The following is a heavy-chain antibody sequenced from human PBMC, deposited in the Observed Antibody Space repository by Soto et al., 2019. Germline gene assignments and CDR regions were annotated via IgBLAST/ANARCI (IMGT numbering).Heavy chain of an antibody. Sequence: SETLSLTCTVSGGSINTFYWSWVRQPAGKGLEWIGRIFSSGSTSFNPSLESRVAMSVDTSKNHFSLNLSSVTAADMAVYYCAREGPYSAYNFAHWIQLWSLDFWGQGALVTVPS. CDR1: GGSINTFY. V-gene: IGHV4-4*07. CDR3: AREGPYSAYNFAHWIQLWSLDF. D-gene: IGHD5-12*01. CDR2: IFSSGST. J-gene: IGHJ4*02.